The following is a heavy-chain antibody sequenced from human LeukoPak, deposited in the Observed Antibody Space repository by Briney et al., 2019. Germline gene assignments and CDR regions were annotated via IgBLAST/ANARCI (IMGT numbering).Heavy chain of an antibody. V-gene: IGHV1-46*01. J-gene: IGHJ3*02. CDR3: ARGRDYYDSSGYLNDAFDI. CDR2: INPSGASR. Sequence: GASVKVSCKASGYTFTSYYMHWLRQAPGHGLEWMGIINPSGASRSYAQKFQGRVTMTTDTSTSTAYMELSSLRSEDTAVYYCARGRDYYDSSGYLNDAFDIWGQGTMVTVSS. D-gene: IGHD3-22*01. CDR1: GYTFTSYY.